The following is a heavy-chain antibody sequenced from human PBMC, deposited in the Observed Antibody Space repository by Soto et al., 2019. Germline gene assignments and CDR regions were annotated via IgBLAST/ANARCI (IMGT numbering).Heavy chain of an antibody. Sequence: EVQLVESGGGLVQPGGSLRLSCAASGFTFSSYWMHWVRQAPGKGLVWVSRINSDGSSTSYEDSVKGRFTISRDNAKNTLYLQMNSLRAEDTAVYYCASSPPLGYCSSTSCRDYWGQGTLVTVSS. D-gene: IGHD2-2*01. CDR1: GFTFSSYW. V-gene: IGHV3-74*01. CDR3: ASSPPLGYCSSTSCRDY. CDR2: INSDGSST. J-gene: IGHJ4*02.